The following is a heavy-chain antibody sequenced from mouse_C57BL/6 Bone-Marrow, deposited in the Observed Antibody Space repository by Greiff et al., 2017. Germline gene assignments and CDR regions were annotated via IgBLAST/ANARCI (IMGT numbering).Heavy chain of an antibody. D-gene: IGHD1-1*01. J-gene: IGHJ1*03. CDR3: ARSRDYYGSSYWYFDG. CDR1: GYTFTSYW. Sequence: QVQLQQPGAELVKPGASVKMSCKASGYTFTSYWITWVKQRPGQGLEWIGDIYPGSGSTNYNEKFKSKATLTVDTSSSTAYMQLSSLTSEDSAVYYCARSRDYYGSSYWYFDGWGTGTTVTGAS. V-gene: IGHV1-55*01. CDR2: IYPGSGST.